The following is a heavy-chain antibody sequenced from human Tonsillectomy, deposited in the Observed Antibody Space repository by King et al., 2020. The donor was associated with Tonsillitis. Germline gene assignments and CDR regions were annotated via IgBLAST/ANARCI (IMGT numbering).Heavy chain of an antibody. J-gene: IGHJ5*02. CDR3: AREVPAATNWFDP. D-gene: IGHD2-2*01. CDR2: ISSSNIYT. Sequence: QLVQSGGGLVKPGGSLRLSCAASGFTFSDYYMSWIRQAPGKGLEWVSYISSSNIYTNYADSVKGRFTISRDNAKKSVYLQMNSLRAEDTAVYYCAREVPAATNWFDPWGQGTLVTVSS. V-gene: IGHV3-11*05. CDR1: GFTFSDYY.